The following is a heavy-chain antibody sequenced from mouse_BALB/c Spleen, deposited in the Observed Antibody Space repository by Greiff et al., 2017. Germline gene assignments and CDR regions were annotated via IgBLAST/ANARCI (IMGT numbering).Heavy chain of an antibody. J-gene: IGHJ1*01. Sequence: DVMLVESGGGLVKPGGSLKLSCAASGFTFSSYAMSWVRQTPEKRLEWVASISSGGSTYYPDSVKGRFTISRDNARNILYLQMSSLRSEDTAMYYCARAGTTAHWYFDVWGAGTTVTVSS. V-gene: IGHV5-6-5*01. CDR1: GFTFSSYA. CDR3: ARAGTTAHWYFDV. D-gene: IGHD1-2*01. CDR2: ISSGGST.